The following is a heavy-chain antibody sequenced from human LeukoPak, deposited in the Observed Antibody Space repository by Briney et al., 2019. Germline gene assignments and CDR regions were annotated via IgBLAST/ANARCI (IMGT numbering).Heavy chain of an antibody. CDR2: INPNSGGT. CDR1: GYTFTGYY. V-gene: IGHV1-2*02. J-gene: IGHJ5*02. Sequence: ASVKVSCKASGYTFTGYYMHWVRQAPGQGLEWMGWINPNSGGTNYAQKFQGRVTMTRDTSISTAYMGLSRLRSDDTAVYYCARVDSSGWNLNWFDPWGQGTLVTVSS. CDR3: ARVDSSGWNLNWFDP. D-gene: IGHD6-19*01.